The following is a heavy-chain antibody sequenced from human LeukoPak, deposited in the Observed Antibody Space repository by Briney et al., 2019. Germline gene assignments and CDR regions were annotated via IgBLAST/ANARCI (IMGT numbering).Heavy chain of an antibody. CDR3: ARDCSGGSCYIDY. J-gene: IGHJ4*02. D-gene: IGHD2-15*01. CDR1: GGSISSGDYY. V-gene: IGHV4-30-4*08. Sequence: SETLSLTCTVFGGSISSGDYYWSWIRQPPGKGLEWIGYIYYSGSTYYNPSLKSRVTISVDTSKNQFSLMLSSVTAADTAVYYCARDCSGGSCYIDYWGQGTLVTVSS. CDR2: IYYSGST.